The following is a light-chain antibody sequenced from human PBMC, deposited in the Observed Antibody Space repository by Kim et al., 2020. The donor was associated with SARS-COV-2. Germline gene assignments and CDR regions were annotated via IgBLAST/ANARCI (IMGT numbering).Light chain of an antibody. CDR3: ISYTGISTMV. Sequence: GTSSGVTGYYSVSWYQQYPVKAPKLIIYDVSVRPSGVSNRFSGSKSGNTASLTISGLQSEDEADYYCISYTGISTMVFGGGTQLTVL. V-gene: IGLV2-14*03. CDR1: SSGVTGYYS. J-gene: IGLJ2*01. CDR2: DVS.